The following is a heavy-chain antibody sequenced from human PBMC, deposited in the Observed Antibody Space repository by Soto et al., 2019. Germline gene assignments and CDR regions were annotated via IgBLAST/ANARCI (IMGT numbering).Heavy chain of an antibody. CDR3: ARVGIVATIFKAYYYYYMDV. D-gene: IGHD5-12*01. CDR2: INSDGSST. CDR1: GFTFSSYW. Sequence: GGSLRLSCAASGFTFSSYWMHWVRQAPGKGLVWVSRINSDGSSTSYADSVKGRFTISRDNAKNTLYLQMNSLRAEDTAVYYCARVGIVATIFKAYYYYYMDVWGKGTTVTVSS. J-gene: IGHJ6*03. V-gene: IGHV3-74*01.